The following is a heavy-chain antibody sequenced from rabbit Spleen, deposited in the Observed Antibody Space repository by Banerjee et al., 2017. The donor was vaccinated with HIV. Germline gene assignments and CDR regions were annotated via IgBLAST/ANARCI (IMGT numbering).Heavy chain of an antibody. CDR2: IDSSSSGFT. J-gene: IGHJ6*01. V-gene: IGHV1S45*01. CDR3: AIYARGGASSSCMVF. Sequence: QEEAAGRVVPGGGFPNICRESSGFSLSGYWISWVRQAPGKGLEWIACIDSSSSGFTFSDSGTRGRGPFSNSWATALTLQMLRLTAVAAAAYFCAIYARGGASSSCMVFWGPGTLVTVS. CDR1: GFSLSGYW. D-gene: IGHD6-1*01.